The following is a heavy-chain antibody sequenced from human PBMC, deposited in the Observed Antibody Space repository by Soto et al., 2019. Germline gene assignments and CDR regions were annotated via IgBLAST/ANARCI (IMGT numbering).Heavy chain of an antibody. Sequence: LKISCKGSGYSFTSYWISWVRQMPGKGLEWMGRIDPSDSYTNYSPSFQGHVTISADKSISTAYLQWSSLKASDTAMYYCARTGIAAAGSDYWGQGTLVTVSS. CDR3: ARTGIAAAGSDY. D-gene: IGHD6-13*01. CDR1: GYSFTSYW. J-gene: IGHJ4*02. CDR2: IDPSDSYT. V-gene: IGHV5-10-1*01.